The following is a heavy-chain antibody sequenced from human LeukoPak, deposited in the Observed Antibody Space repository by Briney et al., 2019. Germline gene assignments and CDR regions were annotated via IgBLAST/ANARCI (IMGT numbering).Heavy chain of an antibody. Sequence: ASVKVSCKASGYTFTSYYMHWVRQAPGQGLEWMGIINPSGGSTSYAQKFQGRVTMTRDMSTSTVYMELSRLRSGDTAVYYCARGGDYYDSSGYYDDAFDIWGQGTMVTVSS. D-gene: IGHD3-22*01. CDR2: INPSGGST. V-gene: IGHV1-46*01. J-gene: IGHJ3*02. CDR1: GYTFTSYY. CDR3: ARGGDYYDSSGYYDDAFDI.